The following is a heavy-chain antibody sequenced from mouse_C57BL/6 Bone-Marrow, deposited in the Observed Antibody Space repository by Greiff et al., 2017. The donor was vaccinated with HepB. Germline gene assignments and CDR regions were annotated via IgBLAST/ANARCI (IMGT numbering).Heavy chain of an antibody. CDR3: TREGTRTTVGRYFDV. CDR1: GFTFSSYA. D-gene: IGHD1-1*01. CDR2: ISSGGDYI. Sequence: EVKLVESGEGLVKPGGSLKLSCAASGFTFSSYAMSWVRQTPEKRLEWVAYISSGGDYIYYADTVKGRFTISRDNARNTLYLQMSSLKSEDTAMYYCTREGTRTTVGRYFDVWGTGTTVTVSS. V-gene: IGHV5-9-1*02. J-gene: IGHJ1*03.